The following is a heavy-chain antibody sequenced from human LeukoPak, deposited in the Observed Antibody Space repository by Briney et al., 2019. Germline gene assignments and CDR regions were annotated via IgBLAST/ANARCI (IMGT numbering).Heavy chain of an antibody. CDR3: ATDFYDGT. J-gene: IGHJ5*02. V-gene: IGHV3-15*07. Sequence: PGGSLRLSCATSGFSFYNAWMNWVRQAPGKGLEWVGRIRSNSDGGTIDYAAPVKGRFTLSRDDSKDTLYLQMNSLQTEDTAVYYCATDFYDGTWGQGTLVTVSS. CDR2: IRSNSDGGTI. D-gene: IGHD2/OR15-2a*01. CDR1: GFSFYNAW.